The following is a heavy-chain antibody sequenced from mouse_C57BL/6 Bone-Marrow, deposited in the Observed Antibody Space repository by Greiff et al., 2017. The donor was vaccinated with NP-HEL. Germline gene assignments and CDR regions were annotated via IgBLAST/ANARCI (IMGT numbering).Heavy chain of an antibody. V-gene: IGHV1-55*01. J-gene: IGHJ2*01. CDR2: IYPGSGST. Sequence: QVQLQQPGAELVMPGASVKMSCKASGYTFTSYWITWVKQRPGQGLEWIGDIYPGSGSTNYNEKFKSKATLTVYTSSSTAYMQLSSLTSVDSAVCYCARAGYYFDDWGQGTTLTVSS. CDR1: GYTFTSYW. CDR3: ARAGYYFDD.